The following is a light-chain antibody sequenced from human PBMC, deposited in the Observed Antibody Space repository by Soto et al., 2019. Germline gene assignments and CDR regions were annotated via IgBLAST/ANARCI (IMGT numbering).Light chain of an antibody. Sequence: QSVLTQPPSLSGTPGQRVTIYCSGSNFNVKNNYVYWYQQFAGTAPKLLIYSNNRRPSGVPDRLSGSKSGSSASLAISGLRPEDEADYYCASWDDSLSETVFGGGTQLTVL. CDR3: ASWDDSLSETV. CDR2: SNN. CDR1: NFNVKNNY. V-gene: IGLV1-47*01. J-gene: IGLJ7*01.